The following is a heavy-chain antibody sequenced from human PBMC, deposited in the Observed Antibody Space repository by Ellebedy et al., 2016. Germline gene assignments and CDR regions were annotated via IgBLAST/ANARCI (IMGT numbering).Heavy chain of an antibody. Sequence: SETLSLTCAVYGGSFSGYYWSWIRQPPGKGLEWIGEINHSGSTYYNPSLKSRVTISVDTTKNQFSLKLSSVTAADTAVYYCARVRLTAENWFDPWGQGTLVTVSS. J-gene: IGHJ5*02. D-gene: IGHD2-21*02. CDR1: GGSFSGYY. CDR2: INHSGST. CDR3: ARVRLTAENWFDP. V-gene: IGHV4-34*01.